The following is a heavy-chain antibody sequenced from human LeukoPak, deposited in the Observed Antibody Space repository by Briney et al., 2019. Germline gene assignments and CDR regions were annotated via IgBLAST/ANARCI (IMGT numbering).Heavy chain of an antibody. CDR3: ARGDDYGDYNNWFDP. V-gene: IGHV4-34*01. Sequence: PSETLSLTCAVYGGSFSGYYWSWIRQPPGKGLEWIGEINHSGSTNYNPSLKSRVTISVDTSKNQFSLKLSSVTAADTAVYYCARGDDYGDYNNWFDPWGQGTLVTVSS. CDR2: INHSGST. D-gene: IGHD4-17*01. CDR1: GGSFSGYY. J-gene: IGHJ5*02.